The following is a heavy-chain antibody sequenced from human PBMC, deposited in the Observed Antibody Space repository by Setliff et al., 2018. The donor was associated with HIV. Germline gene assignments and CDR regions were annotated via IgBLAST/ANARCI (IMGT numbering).Heavy chain of an antibody. CDR1: GFTFSSYA. CDR3: ARDSYDSSGYYYLRLCGGYYYGMAV. J-gene: IGHJ6*02. Sequence: GGSLRLSCAASGFTFSSYAMHWVRQAPGKGLEWVAVISYDGSNKYYADSVKGRFTVSRDSSKNTLYLQRNSLRGEDTAVYYCARDSYDSSGYYYLRLCGGYYYGMAVWGQETTVTISS. V-gene: IGHV3-30*04. D-gene: IGHD3-22*01. CDR2: ISYDGSNK.